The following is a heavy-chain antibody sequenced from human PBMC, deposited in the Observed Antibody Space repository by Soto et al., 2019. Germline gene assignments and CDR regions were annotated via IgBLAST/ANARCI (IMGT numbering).Heavy chain of an antibody. Sequence: QVQLVQSGVEVKEPGASVKVSCKASGYTFTSHGISWVRQAPGQGLEWMGWISAYTGTTNYAQKFQGRVTMTTDTSTSTAYMELGSLRSDDTAVYYCARVSTVGPELYWGQGTLVTVSS. CDR1: GYTFTSHG. V-gene: IGHV1-18*01. CDR3: ARVSTVGPELY. D-gene: IGHD1-26*01. J-gene: IGHJ4*02. CDR2: ISAYTGTT.